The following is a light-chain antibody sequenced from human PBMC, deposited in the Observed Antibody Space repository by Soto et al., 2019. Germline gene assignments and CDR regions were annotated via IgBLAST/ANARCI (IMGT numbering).Light chain of an antibody. J-gene: IGKJ4*01. CDR1: QTVRNNY. V-gene: IGKV3-20*01. CDR3: QQFSNYPLT. Sequence: EFVLTQSPGTLSLSPGERATLSCRVSQTVRNNYLAWYQQKPGQAPRLLIYDASSRATGIPDRFSGGGSGTDFTLTISRLEPEDFAVYYCQQFSNYPLTFGGGTKVDIK. CDR2: DAS.